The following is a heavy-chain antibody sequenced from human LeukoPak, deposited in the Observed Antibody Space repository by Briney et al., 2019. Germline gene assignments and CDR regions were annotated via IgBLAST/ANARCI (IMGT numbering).Heavy chain of an antibody. J-gene: IGHJ6*03. Sequence: KPSETLSLTCTVSGGSISSYYWSWIRQPPGKGLEWIGYIYYSGSTNYNPSLKSRVTISVDTSKNQFSLKLSSVTAADTAVYYCARVRDFSYYMDVWGKGTTIAVSS. CDR3: ARVRDFSYYMDV. CDR2: IYYSGST. V-gene: IGHV4-59*08. CDR1: GGSISSYY. D-gene: IGHD3-3*01.